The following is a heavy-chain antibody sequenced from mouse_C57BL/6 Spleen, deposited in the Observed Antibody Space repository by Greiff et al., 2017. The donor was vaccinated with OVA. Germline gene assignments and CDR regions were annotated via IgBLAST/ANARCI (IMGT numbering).Heavy chain of an antibody. J-gene: IGHJ2*01. V-gene: IGHV10-1*01. CDR2: IRSKSNNYAT. D-gene: IGHD1-1*01. CDR1: GFSFNTYA. Sequence: EVKLVESGGGLVQPKGSLKLSCAASGFSFNTYAMNWVRQAPGKGLEWVARIRSKSNNYATYYADSVKDRFTISRDDSESMLYLQMNNLKTEDTAMYYCVREDYGYFDYWGQGTTLTVSS. CDR3: VREDYGYFDY.